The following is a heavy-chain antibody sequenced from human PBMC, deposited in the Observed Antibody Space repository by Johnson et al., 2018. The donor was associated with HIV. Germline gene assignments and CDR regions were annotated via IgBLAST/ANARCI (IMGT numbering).Heavy chain of an antibody. Sequence: VQLVESGGCLVKPGGSLRLSCAASGFTFSSAWMSWVRQAPGKGLEWVGRIKSKTDGGTTDYAAPVTGRFTISRDDSKNALFLQMNSLKTEDTAVYFCSTDQAGDYVWGSYRYAFDIWGQGTKVTVSS. CDR2: IKSKTDGGTT. V-gene: IGHV3-15*01. CDR1: GFTFSSAW. D-gene: IGHD3-16*02. J-gene: IGHJ3*02. CDR3: STDQAGDYVWGSYRYAFDI.